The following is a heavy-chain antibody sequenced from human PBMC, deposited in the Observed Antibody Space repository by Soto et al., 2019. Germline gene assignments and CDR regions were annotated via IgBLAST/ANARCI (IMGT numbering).Heavy chain of an antibody. Sequence: ASVKVSCKASGYTFTSYGISWVRQAPGQGLEWMGWISAYNGNTNYAQKLQGRVTMTTDTSTSTAYMELRSLRSDDTAVYYCASPSPNYYDSSGYYWELPYYYYGMDVWGQGTTVTVSS. D-gene: IGHD3-22*01. J-gene: IGHJ6*02. CDR1: GYTFTSYG. CDR2: ISAYNGNT. V-gene: IGHV1-18*01. CDR3: ASPSPNYYDSSGYYWELPYYYYGMDV.